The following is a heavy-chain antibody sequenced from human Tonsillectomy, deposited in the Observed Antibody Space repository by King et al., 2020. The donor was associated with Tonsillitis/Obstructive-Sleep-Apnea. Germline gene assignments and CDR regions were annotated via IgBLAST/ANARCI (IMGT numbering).Heavy chain of an antibody. V-gene: IGHV6-1*01. J-gene: IGHJ4*02. Sequence: VQLQQSGPGLVKPSQTLSLTCAISGDSVSSNSAPWTWIRQSPSRGLEWRGRTYYRSKWSNNYEVSVRSRITINPDTSKNQFSLHLNSVTPEDTAVYYCARGDIALEYWGQGALVTVSS. CDR2: TYYRSKWSN. CDR3: ARGDIALEY. D-gene: IGHD5-12*01. CDR1: GDSVSSNSAP.